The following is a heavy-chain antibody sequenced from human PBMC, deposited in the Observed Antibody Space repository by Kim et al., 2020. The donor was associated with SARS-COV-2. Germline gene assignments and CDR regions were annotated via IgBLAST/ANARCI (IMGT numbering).Heavy chain of an antibody. J-gene: IGHJ1*01. D-gene: IGHD1-26*01. CDR1: GFTLRDYV. CDR3: ARWFDGRGSIYLH. CDR2: ITGGGDI. V-gene: IGHV3-21*01. Sequence: GGSLRLSCETSGFTLRDYVMTWVRQTPGKGLEWVSSITGGGDIFSADSLTGRFTISRDNARNSVYLQMNSLRVEDTAVYYCARWFDGRGSIYLHLGQGTPVVVSS.